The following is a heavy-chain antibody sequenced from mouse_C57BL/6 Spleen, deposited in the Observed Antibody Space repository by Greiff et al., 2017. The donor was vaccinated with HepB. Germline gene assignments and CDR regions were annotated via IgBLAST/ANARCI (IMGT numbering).Heavy chain of an antibody. CDR1: GYSFTGYY. CDR3: ARENYSKGFAY. D-gene: IGHD2-5*01. Sequence: VQLQQSGPELVKPGASVKISCKASGYSFTGYYMNWVKQSPEKSLEWIGEINPSTGGTTYNQKFKAKATLTVDKSSSTAYMQLKSLTSEDSAVYYCARENYSKGFAYWGQGTLVTVSA. J-gene: IGHJ3*01. CDR2: INPSTGGT. V-gene: IGHV1-42*01.